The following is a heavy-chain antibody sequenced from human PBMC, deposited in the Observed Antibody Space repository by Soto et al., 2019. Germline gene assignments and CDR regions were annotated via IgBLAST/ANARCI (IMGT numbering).Heavy chain of an antibody. V-gene: IGHV1-18*01. CDR2: ISAYNGNT. CDR3: AREDRVGFGELFLDYGMEV. D-gene: IGHD3-10*01. J-gene: IGHJ6*02. CDR1: GYTFTSYG. Sequence: QVQLVQSGAEVKKPGASVKVSCKASGYTFTSYGISWVRQAPGQGLEWMGWISAYNGNTNYAQKLQGRATMTTATSRRPAYMEQRSLRYDDTAVYYCAREDRVGFGELFLDYGMEVWGQGTTVTVSS.